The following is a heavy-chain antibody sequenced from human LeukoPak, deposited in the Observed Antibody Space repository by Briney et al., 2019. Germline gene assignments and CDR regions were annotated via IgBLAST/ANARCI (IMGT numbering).Heavy chain of an antibody. Sequence: GGSLRLSCAASGFTFSSYSMNWVRQAPGKGLEWVSYISSSSSTIYYADSVKGRFTISRDNAKNSLYLQMNSLRAEDTAVYYCARGRMAVASSYEYWGQGTLVTVSS. CDR1: GFTFSSYS. CDR2: ISSSSSTI. D-gene: IGHD6-19*01. V-gene: IGHV3-48*01. J-gene: IGHJ4*02. CDR3: ARGRMAVASSYEY.